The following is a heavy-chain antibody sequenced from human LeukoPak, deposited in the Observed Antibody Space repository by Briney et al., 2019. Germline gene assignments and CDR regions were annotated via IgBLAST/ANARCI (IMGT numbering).Heavy chain of an antibody. V-gene: IGHV4-59*01. CDR3: ARDGYSYGHEYYMDV. CDR2: IYYSGST. Sequence: KASETLSLTCTVSGGSISSYYWSWIRQPPGKGLEWIGYIYYSGSTNYNPSLKSRVTISVDTSKNQFSLKLSSVTAADTAVYYCARDGYSYGHEYYMDVWGKGTTVTISS. D-gene: IGHD5-18*01. CDR1: GGSISSYY. J-gene: IGHJ6*03.